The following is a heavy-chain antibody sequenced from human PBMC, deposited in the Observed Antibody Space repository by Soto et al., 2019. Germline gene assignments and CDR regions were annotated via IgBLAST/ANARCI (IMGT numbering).Heavy chain of an antibody. V-gene: IGHV4-31*03. CDR3: ARYRISGSWSKFDY. Sequence: QVLLQESGPGLMKPSQTLSLTCTVSGLTISSASYYWSWIRQHPGKGLEWVGNIYYNGSTYYSPSLKSRVTIWVDTSTNQFSLRLASVTAADTAVYYCARYRISGSWSKFDYWGQGTLVTVSS. J-gene: IGHJ4*02. D-gene: IGHD6-13*01. CDR2: IYYNGST. CDR1: GLTISSASYY.